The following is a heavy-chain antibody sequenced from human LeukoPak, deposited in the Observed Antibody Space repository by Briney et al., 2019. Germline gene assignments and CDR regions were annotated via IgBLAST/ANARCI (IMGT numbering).Heavy chain of an antibody. CDR3: AKPNWVQLYEDF. Sequence: GGSLRLSCAASGFTLSNYAMHWVRQAPGKGREWVSYISFSDGSTFYADSVKRRFTISRDNSKNTLYLQMNSLRVEDTAVYYSAKPNWVQLYEDFWGQGTLVTVSS. V-gene: IGHV3-23*01. CDR1: GFTLSNYA. D-gene: IGHD5-18*01. J-gene: IGHJ4*02. CDR2: ISFSDGST.